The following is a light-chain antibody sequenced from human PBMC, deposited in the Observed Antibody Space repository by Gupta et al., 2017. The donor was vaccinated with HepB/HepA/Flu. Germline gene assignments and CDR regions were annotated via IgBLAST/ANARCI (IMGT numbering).Light chain of an antibody. CDR3: QTWGTGTVV. Sequence: QLVLTQSPSASASLGASVKLTFTLSSGHSSYAIAWHQQQPEKGPRYVMKLHSDGRHSKGDGVPDRFSGSSSGAERYLTISSLQSEDEADYYCQTWGTGTVVFGGGTKLTVL. CDR2: LHSDGRH. J-gene: IGLJ2*01. V-gene: IGLV4-69*01. CDR1: SGHSSYA.